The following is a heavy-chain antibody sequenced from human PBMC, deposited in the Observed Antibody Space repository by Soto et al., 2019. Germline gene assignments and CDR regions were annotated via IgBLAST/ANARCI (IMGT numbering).Heavy chain of an antibody. Sequence: GGSLRLSCAASGFTFSSYAMSWVRQAPGKGLEWVSAISGSGGSTYYADSVKGRFTISRDNSKNTLYLQMNILRAEDTAVYYCAKVSYYRILGPYGMDVWGQGTTVTVSS. J-gene: IGHJ6*02. CDR1: GFTFSSYA. CDR3: AKVSYYRILGPYGMDV. V-gene: IGHV3-23*01. CDR2: ISGSGGST. D-gene: IGHD2-15*01.